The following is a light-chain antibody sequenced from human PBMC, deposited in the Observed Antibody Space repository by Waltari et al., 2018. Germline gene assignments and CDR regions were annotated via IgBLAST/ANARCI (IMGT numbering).Light chain of an antibody. CDR3: QQRTDRPPVT. CDR2: DAS. Sequence: EVVLTQSPATLSLSPGERATLSCRASQSVSVYLAWYQLKPGQAPRLLIYDASDRATGVPARFSGSGSGTDFTLTISSLEPEDFAVYYCQQRTDRPPVTFGQGTRVEMK. CDR1: QSVSVY. V-gene: IGKV3-11*01. J-gene: IGKJ1*01.